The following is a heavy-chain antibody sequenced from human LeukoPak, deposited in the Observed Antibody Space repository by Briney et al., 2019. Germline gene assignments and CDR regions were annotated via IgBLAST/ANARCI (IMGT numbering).Heavy chain of an antibody. V-gene: IGHV4-59*08. CDR1: GGSISSYY. Sequence: ASETLSLTCTVSGGSISSYYWSWIRQPPGKGLELIGYIYYSGSTTYNPSLKSRVTISVDTSKNQFSLRRRAVTATDTAVYYCARSLYRRSSGGPFDYWGQGTLVTVSS. CDR2: IYYSGST. D-gene: IGHD6-19*01. J-gene: IGHJ4*02. CDR3: ARSLYRRSSGGPFDY.